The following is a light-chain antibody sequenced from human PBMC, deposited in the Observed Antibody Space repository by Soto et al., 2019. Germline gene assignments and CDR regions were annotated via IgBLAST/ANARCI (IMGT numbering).Light chain of an antibody. J-gene: IGLJ1*01. CDR3: AAWDDSLSGYV. Sequence: QSVLTQPPSASGTPGQRVSISCSGSGSNIGSNTVNWYQQLPGTAPKLLMYNNNQRPSGVPDRFSGSKSGTSASLAISGLQSEDEADYYCAAWDDSLSGYVFGTGTKVPS. CDR2: NNN. CDR1: GSNIGSNT. V-gene: IGLV1-44*01.